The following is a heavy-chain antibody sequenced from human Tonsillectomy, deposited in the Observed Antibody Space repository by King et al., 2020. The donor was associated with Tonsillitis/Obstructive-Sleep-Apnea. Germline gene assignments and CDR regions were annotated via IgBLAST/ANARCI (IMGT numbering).Heavy chain of an antibody. Sequence: QLVQSGAEVKKPGASVKVSCKASGYTFTGYYLHWVRQAPGQGLEWMGWINPNSGGTKYAQKFQGRVSMTRDKSISTAYMELNRLRSDDTAVYYCARGDYYSMDVWGQGTTVTVSS. V-gene: IGHV1-2*02. J-gene: IGHJ6*02. CDR1: GYTFTGYY. CDR3: ARGDYYSMDV. CDR2: INPNSGGT.